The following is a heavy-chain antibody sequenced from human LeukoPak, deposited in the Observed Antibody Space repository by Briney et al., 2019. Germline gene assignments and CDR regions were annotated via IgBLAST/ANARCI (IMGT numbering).Heavy chain of an antibody. CDR2: ISGGGDIT. CDR3: VREDTPATANY. V-gene: IGHV3-23*01. Sequence: GGSLRLSCAASGFNFANHAMSWVRQTPGKGPEWGSAISGGGDITYYADSVTGRFTISRDNSKDTLFLQMHSLRPGDTAVYYCVREDTPATANYWGQGTLVTISS. J-gene: IGHJ4*02. D-gene: IGHD2-21*02. CDR1: GFNFANHA.